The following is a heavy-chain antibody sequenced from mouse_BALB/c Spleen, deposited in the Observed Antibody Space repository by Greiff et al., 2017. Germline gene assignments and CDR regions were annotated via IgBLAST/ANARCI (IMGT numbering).Heavy chain of an antibody. J-gene: IGHJ2*01. CDR1: GFTFSSYA. CDR2: ISSGGST. Sequence: EVKVVESGGGLVKPGGSLKLSCAASGFTFSSYAMSWVRQTPEKRLEWVASISSGGSTYYPDSVKGRFTISRDNARNILYLQMSSLRSEDTAMYYCARGSGSSYFDYWGQGTTLTVSS. D-gene: IGHD1-1*01. V-gene: IGHV5-6-5*01. CDR3: ARGSGSSYFDY.